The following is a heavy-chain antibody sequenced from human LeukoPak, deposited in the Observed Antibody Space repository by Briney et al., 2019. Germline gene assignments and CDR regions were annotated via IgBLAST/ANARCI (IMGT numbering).Heavy chain of an antibody. Sequence: GSLKLSCAASGITLSNYVMILVRQAPGKGLGGVSIIGTSGGDIHYADSVKGRFSISRDNSKNTLVLQMSSLRVDDTAVYYCARDPNWGSGYWGQGTLVTVSS. J-gene: IGHJ4*02. CDR2: IGTSGGDI. D-gene: IGHD7-27*01. CDR3: ARDPNWGSGY. CDR1: GITLSNYV. V-gene: IGHV3-23*01.